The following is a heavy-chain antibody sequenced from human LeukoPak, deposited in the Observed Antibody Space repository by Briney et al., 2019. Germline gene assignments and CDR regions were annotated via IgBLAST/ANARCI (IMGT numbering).Heavy chain of an antibody. D-gene: IGHD5-12*01. Sequence: PSETLSLTCTVSGGSISSSSYYWGWIRQPPGKGLEWIGSIYYSGSTYYNPSLKSRVTISVDTSKNQFSLKLSSVTAADTAVYYCARRGIWDIHNNDAFDIWGPGTVVTVSS. J-gene: IGHJ3*02. CDR2: IYYSGST. CDR1: GGSISSSSYY. V-gene: IGHV4-39*01. CDR3: ARRGIWDIHNNDAFDI.